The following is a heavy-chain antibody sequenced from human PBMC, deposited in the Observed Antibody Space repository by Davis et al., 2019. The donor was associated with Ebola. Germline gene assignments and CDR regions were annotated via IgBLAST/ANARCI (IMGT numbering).Heavy chain of an antibody. D-gene: IGHD1-1*01. V-gene: IGHV5-51*01. J-gene: IGHJ6*04. CDR1: GNSFTSHW. CDR3: ARRGYNSAVWGMDV. CDR2: IYTGDSDT. Sequence: GESLKISCQDSGNSFTSHWIGWVRPMPGQGLEWMGLIYTGDSDTRYSPSFRGQVTISADKSIRTAYLQWSSLKASDTAIYYCARRGYNSAVWGMDVWGTGTTVTVSS.